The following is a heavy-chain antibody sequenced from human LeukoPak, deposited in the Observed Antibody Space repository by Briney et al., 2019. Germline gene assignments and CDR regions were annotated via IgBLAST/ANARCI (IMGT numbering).Heavy chain of an antibody. J-gene: IGHJ4*02. CDR3: AREGSVYFDY. CDR1: GGSFSGYY. CDR2: INHSGST. Sequence: SETLSLTCAVYGGSFSGYYWSWIRQPPGKGLEWIGEINHSGSTNYNPSLKSRVTISVDTSKNQFSLKLSSVTAADTAVYCCAREGSVYFDYWGQGTLVTVSS. V-gene: IGHV4-34*01.